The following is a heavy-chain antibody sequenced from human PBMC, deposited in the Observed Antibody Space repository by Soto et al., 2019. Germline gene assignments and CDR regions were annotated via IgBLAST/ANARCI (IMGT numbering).Heavy chain of an antibody. V-gene: IGHV1-3*01. D-gene: IGHD1-1*01. Sequence: QVQLVQSGAEVKKPGASVKVSCKASGYTFTSYAMHWVRQAPGQRLEWMGWINAGNGNTKYSQKFQGRVTSTRDTSASTAYMVLSSLRSEDTAVYYCAKAANWNDISFDYRVQGTLVTVSS. CDR1: GYTFTSYA. CDR3: AKAANWNDISFDY. J-gene: IGHJ4*02. CDR2: INAGNGNT.